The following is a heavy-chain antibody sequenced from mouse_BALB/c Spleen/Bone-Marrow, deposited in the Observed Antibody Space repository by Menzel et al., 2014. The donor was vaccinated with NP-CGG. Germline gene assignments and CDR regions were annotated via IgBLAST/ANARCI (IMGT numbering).Heavy chain of an antibody. CDR1: GYTFSSYG. D-gene: IGHD3-3*01. Sequence: EVHLVESGGDLVKPGGSLKLSCAASGYTFSSYGMSWVRQTPDKRLEWVATISSGGSYTYYPDSVKGRFTISRDNAKNTLYLQMSSLKSEDTAMYYCARHRDAMDYWGQGTPVTVSS. CDR3: ARHRDAMDY. J-gene: IGHJ4*01. CDR2: ISSGGSYT. V-gene: IGHV5-6*01.